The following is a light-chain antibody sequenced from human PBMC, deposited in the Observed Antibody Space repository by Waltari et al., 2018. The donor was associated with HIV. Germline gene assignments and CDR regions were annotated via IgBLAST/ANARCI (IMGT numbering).Light chain of an antibody. V-gene: IGLV3-19*01. CDR1: SLRTYS. Sequence: SSELTQDPTVSVDLGQTVRITCQGDSLRTYSASWYQQKPGQAPILVIYARNNRTSGSPDRFCASSAGNTACLTITGAQAEDEADYYCNSRDSSSSHNWVFGGGTRLTVL. J-gene: IGLJ3*02. CDR3: NSRDSSSSHNWV. CDR2: ARN.